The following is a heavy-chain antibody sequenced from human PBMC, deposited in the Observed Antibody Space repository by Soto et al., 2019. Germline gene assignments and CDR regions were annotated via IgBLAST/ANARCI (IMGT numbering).Heavy chain of an antibody. CDR2: INHSGST. Sequence: PSDTLSLTCAVYGGSFSGYYWSWIRQPPGKGLEWIGEINHSGSTNYNPSLKSRVTISVDTSKNQFSLKLSSVTAADTAVYYCARSGRVFGVVIRYYYGMDVWGQGTTVTVSS. J-gene: IGHJ6*02. CDR1: GGSFSGYY. D-gene: IGHD3-3*01. CDR3: ARSGRVFGVVIRYYYGMDV. V-gene: IGHV4-34*01.